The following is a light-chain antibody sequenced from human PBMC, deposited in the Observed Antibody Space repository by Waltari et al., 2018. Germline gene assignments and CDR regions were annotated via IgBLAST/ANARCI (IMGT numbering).Light chain of an antibody. CDR1: CTSVGNYNL. Sequence: QSGLTQPASLSGSPGPSLTSSCPGTCTSVGNYNLVHWYQQYAGKAPKLMVYEVTKRASGVSDRFSGSKSGNTASLTISGLQSEDEADYYCCSYVGLGIYVFGTGTKVTVL. J-gene: IGLJ1*01. CDR3: CSYVGLGIYV. V-gene: IGLV2-23*02. CDR2: EVT.